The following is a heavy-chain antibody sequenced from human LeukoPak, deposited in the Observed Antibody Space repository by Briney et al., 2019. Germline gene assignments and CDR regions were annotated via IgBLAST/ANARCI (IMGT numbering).Heavy chain of an antibody. J-gene: IGHJ6*02. V-gene: IGHV1-69*13. CDR3: ASSLIQLWLYYYYGMDV. CDR2: IIPIFGTA. Sequence: SVKVSCKASGGTFSSYAISWVRLAPGQGLEWMGGIIPIFGTANYAQKFQGRVTITADESTSTAYMELSSLRSEDTAVYYCASSLIQLWLYYYYGMDVWGQGTTVTVSS. CDR1: GGTFSSYA. D-gene: IGHD5-18*01.